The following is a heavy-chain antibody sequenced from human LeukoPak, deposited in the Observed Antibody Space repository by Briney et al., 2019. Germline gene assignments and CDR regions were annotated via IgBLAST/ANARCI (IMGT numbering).Heavy chain of an antibody. CDR2: ISFSSET. CDR3: ATDGSAWSRDH. D-gene: IGHD6-19*01. CDR1: GFTFTTSG. J-gene: IGHJ4*02. V-gene: IGHV3-21*01. Sequence: GGSLRLSCVASGFTFTTSGMTWVRQAPGKGLEWVSTISFSSETFYGDSVRGRFTISRDNAKNSVFLQMNSLSAVDTALYYCATDGSAWSRDHWGRGTLVTVSS.